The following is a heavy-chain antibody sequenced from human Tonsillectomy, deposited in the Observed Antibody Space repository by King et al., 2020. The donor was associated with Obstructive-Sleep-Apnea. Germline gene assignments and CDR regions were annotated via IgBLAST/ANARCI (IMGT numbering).Heavy chain of an antibody. Sequence: VQLVESGGGVVQPGRSLRLSCAASGFTFSSYAMHWVRQAPGKGLEWVEVISYDGSDKNYADSVKGRFTISRDNSKNTLYLQMNSLSAEDTAVYYCARESEALDLWGRGTLVTVSS. CDR1: GFTFSSYA. V-gene: IGHV3-30*04. CDR2: ISYDGSDK. CDR3: ARESEALDL. J-gene: IGHJ2*01.